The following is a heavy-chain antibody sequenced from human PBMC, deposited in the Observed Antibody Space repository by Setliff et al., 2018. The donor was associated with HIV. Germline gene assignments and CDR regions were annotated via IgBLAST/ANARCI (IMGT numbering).Heavy chain of an antibody. J-gene: IGHJ4*02. CDR1: GFTFGGHW. D-gene: IGHD2-8*01. CDR3: ARGTVTQNGPFDY. CDR2: IKEDGSLK. Sequence: GGSLRLSCEASGFTFGGHWMSWIRQAPGKRLEWVANIKEDGSLKYYVDSVNGRFTISRDNAQNVLSLEMNSLRADDTAVYYCARGTVTQNGPFDYWGQGTQVTVSS. V-gene: IGHV3-7*03.